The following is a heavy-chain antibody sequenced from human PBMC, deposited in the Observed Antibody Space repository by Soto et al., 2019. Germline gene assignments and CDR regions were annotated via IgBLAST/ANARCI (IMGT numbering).Heavy chain of an antibody. CDR3: ARALYYDIVIPQEYFDY. Sequence: SETLSLTCTVSGGSISSGDYYWSWIRQPPGKGLEWIGYIYYSGSTYYNPSLKSRVTISVDTSKNQFSLKLSSVTAADTAVYYCARALYYDIVIPQEYFDYWGQGTLVTVSS. J-gene: IGHJ4*02. CDR1: GGSISSGDYY. D-gene: IGHD3-22*01. CDR2: IYYSGST. V-gene: IGHV4-30-4*01.